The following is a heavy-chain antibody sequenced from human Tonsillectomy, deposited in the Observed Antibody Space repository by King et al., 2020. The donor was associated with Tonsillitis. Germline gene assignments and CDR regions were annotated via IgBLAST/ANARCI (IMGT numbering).Heavy chain of an antibody. Sequence: VQLVESGGGLVQPGGSLRLSCAASGFSFSAYAMTWVRQAPGKGLDWVSGITDIGATTYYADPVKGRFTISRDNSKNTLYLQMNRLRAEDTAIYYCAPDLTLFLAGFDIWGRGTMVTVSS. V-gene: IGHV3-23*04. D-gene: IGHD3-3*01. CDR1: GFSFSAYA. J-gene: IGHJ3*02. CDR2: ITDIGATT. CDR3: APDLTLFLAGFDI.